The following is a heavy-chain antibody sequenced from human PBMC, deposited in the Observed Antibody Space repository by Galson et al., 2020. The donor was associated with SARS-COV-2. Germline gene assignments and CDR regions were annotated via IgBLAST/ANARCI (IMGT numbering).Heavy chain of an antibody. CDR2: TYYSGST. D-gene: IGHD3-9*01. CDR3: AREETFLTGYYVGAFDI. CDR1: GGSTSSYY. V-gene: IGHV4-59*01. J-gene: IGHJ3*02. Sequence: SQTLSLTCTVPGGSTSSYYWSWIRQPPGKGLEWIGYTYYSGSTNYNPSLKSRVTISVETSKNQLPLKLRSVTAADTAVYYCAREETFLTGYYVGAFDIWGQGTMVTVSS.